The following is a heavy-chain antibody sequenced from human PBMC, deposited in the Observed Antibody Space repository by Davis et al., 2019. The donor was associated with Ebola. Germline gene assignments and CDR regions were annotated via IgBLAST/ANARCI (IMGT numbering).Heavy chain of an antibody. CDR1: GGSISSYY. V-gene: IGHV4-59*01. J-gene: IGHJ4*03. CDR2: IYYSGST. CDR3: ARARYYFDY. Sequence: MPSETLSLTCTVSGGSISSYYWSWIRQPPGKGLEWIGYIYYSGSTKYNPSLKSRVTISVDTSKNQFSLKLSSVTAADTAVYYCARARYYFDYWGQGTTVTVSS.